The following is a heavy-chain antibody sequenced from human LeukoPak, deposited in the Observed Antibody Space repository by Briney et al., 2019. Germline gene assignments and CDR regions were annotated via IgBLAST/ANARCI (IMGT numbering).Heavy chain of an antibody. CDR2: ISGSGGST. D-gene: IGHD2-2*01. CDR3: PAGNYCIRTSCHFDY. V-gene: IGHV3-23*01. Sequence: GGSLRLSCAASGFTFSSYAMSGVGQAPGKGLEWVSAISGSGGSTYYADSVKGRFTISRDNSKNTLYLQMNSLRAEEPAGYYCPAGNYCIRTSCHFDYRGERTLVTVSS. CDR1: GFTFSSYA. J-gene: IGHJ4*02.